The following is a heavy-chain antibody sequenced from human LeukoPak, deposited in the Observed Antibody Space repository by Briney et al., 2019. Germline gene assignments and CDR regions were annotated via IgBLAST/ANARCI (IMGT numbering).Heavy chain of an antibody. CDR1: AFTGSSNY. J-gene: IGHJ4*02. Sequence: GGSLILSCAASAFTGSSNYMSGFRHPPGGGLEDVSLIYTGDNTYYADSVKGRFTISRDNSKNTLYLQMNTLRAEDTAVYYCVRESHSRGWIWGQGTLVTVSS. CDR2: IYTGDNT. CDR3: VRESHSRGWI. D-gene: IGHD6-19*01. V-gene: IGHV3-53*01.